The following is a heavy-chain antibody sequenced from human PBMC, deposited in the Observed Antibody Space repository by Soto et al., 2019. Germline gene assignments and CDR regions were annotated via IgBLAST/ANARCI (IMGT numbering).Heavy chain of an antibody. CDR1: GYTFTSYY. CDR2: INPDGGST. J-gene: IGHJ4*02. V-gene: IGHV1-46*01. Sequence: QVQLVQSGAEVKKPGASVMLSCKASGYTFTSYYMHWVRQAPGQGLEWVGIINPDGGSTRYAQKFQCRVTMTRDTSTSTFYMELSSLRSEDTAVYYCAKAPRGGVIITTYSAHLDYWGQGTLVTVSS. D-gene: IGHD3-3*01. CDR3: AKAPRGGVIITTYSAHLDY.